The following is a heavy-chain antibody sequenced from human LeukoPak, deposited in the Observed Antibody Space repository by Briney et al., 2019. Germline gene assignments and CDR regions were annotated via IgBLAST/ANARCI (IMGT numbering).Heavy chain of an antibody. CDR3: AKRGGYETMAAFDY. CDR2: ISPSGPDA. CDR1: GFTFNSYA. Sequence: GGSLRLSCAASGFTFNSYAMSWVRQAPGKGLEWVSAISPSGPDAYYADSVKGRFTISRDNSKNTLYLQMSSLRADDSAVYYCAKRGGYETMAAFDYWGQGTLVTVSS. D-gene: IGHD3-10*01. V-gene: IGHV3-23*01. J-gene: IGHJ4*02.